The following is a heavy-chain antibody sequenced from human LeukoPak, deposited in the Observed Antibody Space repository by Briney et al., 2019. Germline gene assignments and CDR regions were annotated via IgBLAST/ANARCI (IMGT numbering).Heavy chain of an antibody. CDR2: IYYSGST. J-gene: IGHJ4*02. CDR1: GGSISSGDYY. Sequence: SQTLPLTCTVSGGSISSGDYYWRWIRQPPGKGLEWIGYIYYSGSTYYNPSLKSRVTISVDTSKNQFSLKLSSVTAADTAVYYCARAVDYYDSSGYPLFDYWGQGTLVTVSS. D-gene: IGHD3-22*01. CDR3: ARAVDYYDSSGYPLFDY. V-gene: IGHV4-30-4*01.